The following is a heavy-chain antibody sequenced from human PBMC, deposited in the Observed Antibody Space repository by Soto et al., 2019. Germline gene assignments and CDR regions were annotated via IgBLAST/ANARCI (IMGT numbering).Heavy chain of an antibody. V-gene: IGHV4-61*01. CDR2: IYYSGST. Sequence: SETLSLTCTVSGGSVSSGSYYWSWIRQPPGKGLEWIGYIYYSGSTNYNPSLKSRVTISVDTSKNQFSLKLSSGTAADTAVYNCARQGPYGMDVSGQRPTLTVSS. CDR1: GGSVSSGSYY. CDR3: ARQGPYGMDV. J-gene: IGHJ6*02.